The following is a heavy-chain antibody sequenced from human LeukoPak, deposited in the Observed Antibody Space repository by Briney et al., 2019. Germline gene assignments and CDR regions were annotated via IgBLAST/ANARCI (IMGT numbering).Heavy chain of an antibody. CDR3: GRFGYVSAVDT. CDR2: IEPAGSAT. J-gene: IGHJ5*02. V-gene: IGHV3-7*01. D-gene: IGHD2-15*01. Sequence: LSGGSLRLSCGASGFAFSSYWMTWLRQAPGKGLEFVANIEPAGSATYYADSVKGRFTISRDNTKNLSYLQMNSLTAEDSAVYHCGRFGYVSAVDTWGQGALVTVSS. CDR1: GFAFSSYW.